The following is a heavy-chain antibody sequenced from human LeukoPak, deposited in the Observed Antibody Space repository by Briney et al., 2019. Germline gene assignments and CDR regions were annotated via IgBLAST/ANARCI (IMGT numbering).Heavy chain of an antibody. CDR1: GYTFSSYA. CDR3: ARSSEYYGSGSYYHFDY. CDR2: IIPIFGTA. V-gene: IGHV1-69*05. D-gene: IGHD3-10*01. J-gene: IGHJ4*02. Sequence: SVKVSCKASGYTFSSYAISWVRQAPGQGLEWMGGIIPIFGTANYAQKFQGRVTITTDESTSTAYMELSSLRSEDTAVYYCARSSEYYGSGSYYHFDYWGQGTLVTVSS.